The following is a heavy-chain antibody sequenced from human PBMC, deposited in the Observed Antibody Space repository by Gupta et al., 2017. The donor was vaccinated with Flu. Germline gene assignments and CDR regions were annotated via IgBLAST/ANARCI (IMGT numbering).Heavy chain of an antibody. CDR3: ARDHSYYYGSGTYWWFDP. V-gene: IGHV1-46*01. Sequence: QVQLVQSGAEVKKPGASVKISCQASGYTFTSHWMHWVRQAPGQGLEWMGVINPSGSSAVYAQRFQGRVSMTRDTSTSTDYLELSSLRSEDTAVYFCARDHSYYYGSGTYWWFDPWGQGTLVTVSS. CDR2: INPSGSSA. J-gene: IGHJ5*02. D-gene: IGHD3-10*01. CDR1: GYTFTSHW.